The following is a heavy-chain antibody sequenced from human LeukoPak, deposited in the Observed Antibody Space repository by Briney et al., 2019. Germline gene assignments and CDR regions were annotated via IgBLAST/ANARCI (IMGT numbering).Heavy chain of an antibody. Sequence: ASVKVSCKASGGTFSSYAISWVRQAPGQGLEWMGRIIPILGIANYAQKFQGRVTITADKSTSTAYMELSSLRSEDTAVYYRARDRSITMVNDAFDIWGQGTMVTVSS. CDR2: IIPILGIA. V-gene: IGHV1-69*04. D-gene: IGHD3-10*01. CDR3: ARDRSITMVNDAFDI. J-gene: IGHJ3*02. CDR1: GGTFSSYA.